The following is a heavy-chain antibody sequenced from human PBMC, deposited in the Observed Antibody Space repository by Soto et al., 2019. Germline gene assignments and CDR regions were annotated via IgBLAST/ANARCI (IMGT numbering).Heavy chain of an antibody. CDR1: GFTFNNYW. V-gene: IGHV3-7*01. CDR3: ARENPPDSSSWFNWFDP. D-gene: IGHD6-13*01. Sequence: EVQLVESGGGLVQPGGSLRLSCAASGFTFNNYWMTWVRQAPGKGLEWVANIKQDGSEKYHVDSVKGRFTISRDNAKNSLYLQMNSLRAEDTAVYYCARENPPDSSSWFNWFDPWGQGTLVTVSS. J-gene: IGHJ5*02. CDR2: IKQDGSEK.